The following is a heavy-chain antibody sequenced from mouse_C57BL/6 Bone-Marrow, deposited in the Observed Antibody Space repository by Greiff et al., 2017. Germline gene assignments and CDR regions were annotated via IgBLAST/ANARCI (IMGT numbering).Heavy chain of an antibody. Sequence: QVQLQQSGAELARPGASVKLSCTASGYTFTSYGISWVKQRTGQGLEWIGEIYPRSGNTYYNEKFKGKATLTADKSSSTAYMELRSLTSEDSAVYFCARSWVYAMDYWGQGTSVTVSS. J-gene: IGHJ4*01. CDR3: ARSWVYAMDY. D-gene: IGHD4-1*01. V-gene: IGHV1-81*01. CDR1: GYTFTSYG. CDR2: IYPRSGNT.